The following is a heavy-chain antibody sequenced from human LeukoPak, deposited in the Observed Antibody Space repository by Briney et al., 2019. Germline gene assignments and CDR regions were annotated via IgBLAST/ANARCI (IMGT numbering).Heavy chain of an antibody. V-gene: IGHV5-51*01. J-gene: IGHJ5*02. D-gene: IGHD2-15*01. CDR1: GYRFTSYW. CDR2: IYPGDSDT. CDR3: ASSYCSGGSCYFGWFDP. Sequence: AGESLKISCKGSGYRFTSYWIGGVRQMPGKGLEWMGIIYPGDSDTRYSPSFQGRVTISADKSISTAYLQWSSLKASDTAMYYCASSYCSGGSCYFGWFDPWGQGTLVTVSS.